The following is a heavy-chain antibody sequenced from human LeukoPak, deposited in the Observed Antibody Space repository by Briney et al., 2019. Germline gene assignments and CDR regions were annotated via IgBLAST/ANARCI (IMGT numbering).Heavy chain of an antibody. D-gene: IGHD2-15*01. CDR1: GFTFSDHY. CDR2: TRNKANSYTT. J-gene: IGHJ6*03. Sequence: PGGSLRLSCAASGFTFSDHYMDWVRQAPGEGLEWVGRTRNKANSYTTEYAASVKGRFTISRDDSKNSLYLQMNSLKTEDTAVYYCARWGYCSGGSCYSGGGYYYYMDVWGKGTTVTVSS. V-gene: IGHV3-72*01. CDR3: ARWGYCSGGSCYSGGGYYYYMDV.